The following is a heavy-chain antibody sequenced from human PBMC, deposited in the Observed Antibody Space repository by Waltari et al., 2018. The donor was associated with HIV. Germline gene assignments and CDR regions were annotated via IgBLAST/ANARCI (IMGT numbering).Heavy chain of an antibody. D-gene: IGHD1-1*01. V-gene: IGHV4-4*07. CDR3: ARQFTTGTTIYHYYYGMDV. J-gene: IGHJ6*02. CDR1: GGSIRSYY. Sequence: QVQLQEWRPGLVTPSDTPSPTCTVPGGSIRSYYWIWLRPPAGPALEWIGRIYTSGTTTYNPSLRSRVTMSVDTSKNQFSLKLSSVTAADTAVYYCARQFTTGTTIYHYYYGMDVWGQGTTVTVSS. CDR2: IYTSGTT.